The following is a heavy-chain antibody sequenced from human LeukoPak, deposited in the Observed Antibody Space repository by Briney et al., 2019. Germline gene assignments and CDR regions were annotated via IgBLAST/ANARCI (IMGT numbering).Heavy chain of an antibody. Sequence: GGSLRLSCAASGFTFRSYWMGWVRQAPGMGLEWVAHIKPDGTEKYFVDSVRGRFTISRDNAKNSLYLQMNSLRAEDTAVYYCAELGITMIGGVWGKGTTVTISS. V-gene: IGHV3-7*01. CDR3: AELGITMIGGV. CDR2: IKPDGTEK. CDR1: GFTFRSYW. D-gene: IGHD3-10*02. J-gene: IGHJ6*04.